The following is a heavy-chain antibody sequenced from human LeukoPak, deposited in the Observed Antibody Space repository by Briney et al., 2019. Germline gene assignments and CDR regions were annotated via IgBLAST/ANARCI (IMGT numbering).Heavy chain of an antibody. CDR1: GFIFSSYG. V-gene: IGHV4-38-2*01. J-gene: IGHJ4*02. CDR2: IYYSGST. CDR3: ARHSPVGIYYFDY. Sequence: GSLRLSCAGSGFIFSSYGMNWVRQPPGKGLEWIGSIYYSGSTYYNPSLKSRVTISVDTSKNQFSLKLSSVTAADTAVYYCARHSPVGIYYFDYWGQGTLVTVSS. D-gene: IGHD1-26*01.